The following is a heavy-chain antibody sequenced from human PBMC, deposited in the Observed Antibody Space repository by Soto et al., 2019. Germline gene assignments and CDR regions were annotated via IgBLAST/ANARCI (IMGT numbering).Heavy chain of an antibody. CDR2: IIPIFGTR. D-gene: IGHD4-17*01. Sequence: QVQLVQSAAEVKRPGSSVKVSCKASGGTFNNHVINWVRQAPGQGLEWMGEIIPIFGTRNYAQESQGRVRMIADETTTTAYMELSTLRSEDTAVYYCATGQTRVGHYGGNSLDYWGQGTLVIVST. CDR1: GGTFNNHV. J-gene: IGHJ4*02. CDR3: ATGQTRVGHYGGNSLDY. V-gene: IGHV1-69*12.